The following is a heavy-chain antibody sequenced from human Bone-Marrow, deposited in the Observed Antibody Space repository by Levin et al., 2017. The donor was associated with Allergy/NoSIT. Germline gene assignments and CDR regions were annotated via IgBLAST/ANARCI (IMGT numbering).Heavy chain of an antibody. CDR1: GYTFTSYA. CDR3: ARVISVSYHFDY. Sequence: AASVKVSCKASGYTFTSYAMHWVRQAPGHRLEWMGWIPAGNGNTKYSQKFQGRVTITRDTSASTAYMELSSLRSEDTAVYYCARVISVSYHFDYWGQGTLVTVSS. V-gene: IGHV1-3*01. J-gene: IGHJ4*02. D-gene: IGHD1-26*01. CDR2: IPAGNGNT.